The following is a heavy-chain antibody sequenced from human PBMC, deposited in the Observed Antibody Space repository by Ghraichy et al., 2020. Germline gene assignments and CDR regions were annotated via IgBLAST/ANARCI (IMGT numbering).Heavy chain of an antibody. Sequence: SETLSLTCTVSGGSISSYYWSWIRQPPGKGLEWIGYIYTSGSTNYNPSLKSRVTISVDTSKNQFSLKLSSVTAADTAVYYCARGGGYSGFLDYYYYGMDVWGQGTTVTVSS. D-gene: IGHD5-12*01. CDR1: GGSISSYY. CDR2: IYTSGST. CDR3: ARGGGYSGFLDYYYYGMDV. J-gene: IGHJ6*02. V-gene: IGHV4-4*09.